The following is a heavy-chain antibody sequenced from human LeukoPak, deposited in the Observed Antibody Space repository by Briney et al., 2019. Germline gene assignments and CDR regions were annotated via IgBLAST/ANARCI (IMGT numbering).Heavy chain of an antibody. CDR1: GFTFGSYS. D-gene: IGHD6-6*01. CDR2: ISSSSTTI. J-gene: IGHJ4*02. Sequence: GGSLRLSCAASGFTFGSYSMNWVRQAPGKGLEWVSYISSSSTTINYAESVKGRFTISRDNAKDSMYLQMNSLRAEDTAVYYCAREYWPYSSSSPFDYWGQGTLVTVSS. CDR3: AREYWPYSSSSPFDY. V-gene: IGHV3-48*01.